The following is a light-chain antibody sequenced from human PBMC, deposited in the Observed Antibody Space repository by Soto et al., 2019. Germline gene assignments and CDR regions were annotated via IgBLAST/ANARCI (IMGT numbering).Light chain of an antibody. CDR1: ESISSW. V-gene: IGKV1-12*01. CDR3: QQANSFPRT. J-gene: IGKJ1*01. Sequence: DIQMTQSPSTLSASVGDRVTITCRASESISSWLAWYQQKPGKAPKLLIYGVSSLQSGVPSRFSGSGSGTDFTLTISSLQPEDFATYYCQQANSFPRTFGQGTKVDIK. CDR2: GVS.